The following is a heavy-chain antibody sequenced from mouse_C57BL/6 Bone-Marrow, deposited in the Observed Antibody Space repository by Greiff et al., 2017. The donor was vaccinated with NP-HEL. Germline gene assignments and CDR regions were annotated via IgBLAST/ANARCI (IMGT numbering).Heavy chain of an antibody. Sequence: VKLQQSGAELMKPGASVKLSCKATGYTFTGYWIEWVKQRPGHGLEWIGEILPGSGSTNYNDKFKGKATFTADTSSNTAYMQLSSLTTEDSAIYYCARRGDYDEAYWGQGTLVIVSA. CDR1: GYTFTGYW. CDR2: ILPGSGST. V-gene: IGHV1-9*01. D-gene: IGHD2-4*01. J-gene: IGHJ3*01. CDR3: ARRGDYDEAY.